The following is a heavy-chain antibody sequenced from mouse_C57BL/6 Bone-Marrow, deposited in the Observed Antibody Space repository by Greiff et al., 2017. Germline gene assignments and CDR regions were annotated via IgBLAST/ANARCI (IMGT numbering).Heavy chain of an antibody. CDR3: ARTVAMDY. J-gene: IGHJ2*01. CDR2: FFPGSGST. D-gene: IGHD1-1*02. V-gene: IGHV1-55*01. Sequence: VQLQQPGAELVKPGASLKMSCKASGYTFTSYWLTWLKQRSAQGLVWCGDFFPGSGSTNYNEKFKSKTTLTVDTSSSSAYMQLSRLTSEDSAVYYCARTVAMDYWGQGTTLTVSS. CDR1: GYTFTSYW.